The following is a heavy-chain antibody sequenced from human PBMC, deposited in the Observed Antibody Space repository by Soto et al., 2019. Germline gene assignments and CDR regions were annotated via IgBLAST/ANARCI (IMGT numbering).Heavy chain of an antibody. CDR1: GFTFISCA. CDR3: ARDHDHIDYYDGMDV. CDR2: ISGSGGST. Sequence: GSLRLSCAPSGFTFISCAMSWVLQAPWKGLEWVSAISGSGGSTYYADSVKGRFTISRDNSKTTLYLQMNSLRAEDTAVYYCARDHDHIDYYDGMDVWGQGTTVTVAS. V-gene: IGHV3-23*01. J-gene: IGHJ6*02. D-gene: IGHD1-1*01.